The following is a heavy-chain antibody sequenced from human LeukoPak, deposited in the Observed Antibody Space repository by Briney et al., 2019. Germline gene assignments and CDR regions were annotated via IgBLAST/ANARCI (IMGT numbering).Heavy chain of an antibody. CDR3: ARVYSMLWFGELLYFDY. V-gene: IGHV1-18*01. Sequence: ASVKVSCKASGYTFTSYGISWVRQAPGQGLEWMGWISAYNGNTNYAQKLQGRVTMTTDTSTSTAYMELRSLRSDDTAVYYCARVYSMLWFGELLYFDYWGKGTLVTVSS. D-gene: IGHD3-10*01. J-gene: IGHJ4*02. CDR1: GYTFTSYG. CDR2: ISAYNGNT.